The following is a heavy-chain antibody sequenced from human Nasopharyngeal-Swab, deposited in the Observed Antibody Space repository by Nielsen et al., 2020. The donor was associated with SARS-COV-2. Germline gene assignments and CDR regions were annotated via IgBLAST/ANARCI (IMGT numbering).Heavy chain of an antibody. CDR1: GFTFSSYA. J-gene: IGHJ6*02. Sequence: GESLKISCAASGFTFSSYAMSWVRQAPGKGLEWVAVIWYDGSNKYYADSVKGRFTISRDNSKNTLYLQTNSLRAEDTAVYYCARVPRGGYYYYYGMDVWGQGTTVTVSS. V-gene: IGHV3-33*08. CDR3: ARVPRGGYYYYYGMDV. D-gene: IGHD3-10*01. CDR2: IWYDGSNK.